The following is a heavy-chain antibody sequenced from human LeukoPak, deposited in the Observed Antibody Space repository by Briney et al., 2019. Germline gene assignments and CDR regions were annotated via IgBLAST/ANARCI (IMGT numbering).Heavy chain of an antibody. J-gene: IGHJ5*02. Sequence: PSQTLSLTCTVSGGSISSGDYYWSWIRQPPGKGLEWVGYIYSNGSTYYNPSLKSRVTISVDTSKNQFSLKLSSVTAADTAVYYCARGSGGYHYDHWGQGTLVTVSS. CDR2: IYSNGST. CDR3: ARGSGGYHYDH. V-gene: IGHV4-30-4*01. CDR1: GGSISSGDYY. D-gene: IGHD3-22*01.